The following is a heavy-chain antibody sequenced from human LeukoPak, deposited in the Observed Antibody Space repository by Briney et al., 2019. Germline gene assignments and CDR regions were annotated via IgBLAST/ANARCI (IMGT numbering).Heavy chain of an antibody. J-gene: IGHJ4*02. V-gene: IGHV1-46*01. CDR3: AREGGDIVILPAAERAYYFDY. Sequence: ASVKVSCKASGYTFTSYYMHWVRQAPGQGLARMGIINPSSGSTSYAQKFQGRVTMARDMSTSTVYMELSSLRSEDMAVYYCAREGGDIVILPAAERAYYFDYWGQGTLVTVSS. D-gene: IGHD2-2*01. CDR2: INPSSGST. CDR1: GYTFTSYY.